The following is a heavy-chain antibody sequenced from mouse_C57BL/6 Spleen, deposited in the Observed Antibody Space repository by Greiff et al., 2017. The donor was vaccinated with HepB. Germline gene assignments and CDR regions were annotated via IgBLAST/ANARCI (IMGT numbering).Heavy chain of an antibody. V-gene: IGHV1-64*01. Sequence: QVQLKQPGAELVKPGASVKLSCKASGYTFTSYWMHWVKQRPGQGLEWIGMIHPNSGSTNYNEKFKSKATLTVDKSSSTAYMQLSSLTSEDSAVYYCARGGDYGSSLDYWGQGTTLTVSS. CDR3: ARGGDYGSSLDY. CDR1: GYTFTSYW. D-gene: IGHD1-1*01. J-gene: IGHJ2*01. CDR2: IHPNSGST.